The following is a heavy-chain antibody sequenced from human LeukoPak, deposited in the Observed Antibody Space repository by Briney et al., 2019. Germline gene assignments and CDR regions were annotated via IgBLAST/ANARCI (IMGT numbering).Heavy chain of an antibody. J-gene: IGHJ4*02. Sequence: GGSLRLSCAASGFTFSSYSMNWVRQAPGKGLEWVSSISSSSSYIYYADSVKGRFTISRDNAKNSLYLQMNSLRAEHTAVYYCARDSILAVAGTFDYWGQGTLVTVSS. D-gene: IGHD6-19*01. CDR3: ARDSILAVAGTFDY. V-gene: IGHV3-21*01. CDR2: ISSSSSYI. CDR1: GFTFSSYS.